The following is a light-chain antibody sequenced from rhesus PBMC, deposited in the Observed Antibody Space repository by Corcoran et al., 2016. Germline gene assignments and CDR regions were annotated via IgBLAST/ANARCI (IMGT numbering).Light chain of an antibody. V-gene: IGKV1-38*01. CDR1: QGISSY. Sequence: DIQLTQSPSSLSASVGGRVTITCRASQGISSYLAWYQQNSGKAPKLLIYDASNLQSGVPSRFSGSGSGTELPLTISSLQPEDCATYYCQQRKSYPLTFGGGTKVEIK. CDR3: QQRKSYPLT. J-gene: IGKJ4*01. CDR2: DAS.